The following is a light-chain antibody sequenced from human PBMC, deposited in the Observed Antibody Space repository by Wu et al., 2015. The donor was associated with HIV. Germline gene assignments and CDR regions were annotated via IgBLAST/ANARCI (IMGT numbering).Light chain of an antibody. J-gene: IGKJ1*01. CDR1: QGISNF. Sequence: DIQMTQSPSSLSASVGDRVTITCRASQGISNFLAWYQQKPGKPPKVLIYAASTLQSGVPSRFSGSGSGTDFTLTISSLQPDDSATYYCQQYNTLWTFGQGTRVEIK. CDR3: QQYNTLWT. CDR2: AAS. V-gene: IGKV1-27*01.